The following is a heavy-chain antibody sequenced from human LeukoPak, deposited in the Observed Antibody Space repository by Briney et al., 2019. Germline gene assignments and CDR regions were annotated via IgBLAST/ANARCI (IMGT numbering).Heavy chain of an antibody. D-gene: IGHD3-3*01. CDR2: INHSGST. CDR3: ARGSVYYDFWSGYWSTDI. V-gene: IGHV4-34*01. Sequence: SETLSLTCAVYGGSFSGYYWSWIRQPPGKGLEWIGEINHSGSTNYNPSLKSRVTISVDTSKNQFSLKLSSVTAADTAVYYRARGSVYYDFWSGYWSTDIWGQGTMVTVSS. CDR1: GGSFSGYY. J-gene: IGHJ3*02.